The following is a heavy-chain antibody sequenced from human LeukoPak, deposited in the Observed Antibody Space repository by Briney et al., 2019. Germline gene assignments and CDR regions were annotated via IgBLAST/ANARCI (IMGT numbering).Heavy chain of an antibody. J-gene: IGHJ4*02. V-gene: IGHV1-8*01. Sequence: GASVKVSCKASGNTFTSYDINWVRQATGQGLEWMGWMNPDSGNTGFAQKFQGRVTMTRNTSITTAYMELSSLRSEDTAVYYCAVHLPGDYLDRWGQGTLVTVSS. CDR3: AVHLPGDYLDR. CDR2: MNPDSGNT. CDR1: GNTFTSYD.